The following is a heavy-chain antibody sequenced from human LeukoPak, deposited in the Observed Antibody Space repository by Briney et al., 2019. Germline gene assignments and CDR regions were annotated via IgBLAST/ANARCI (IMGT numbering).Heavy chain of an antibody. CDR3: ARIRFYYYMDV. CDR2: IYYSGST. J-gene: IGHJ6*03. D-gene: IGHD3-10*01. CDR1: GGSISSYY. V-gene: IGHV4-59*01. Sequence: SETLSLTCTVSGGSISSYYWNWIRQPPGKGLEWIGYIYYSGSTNYYPSLKSRVTISVDTSKNQFSLKLSSVTAADTAVYYCARIRFYYYMDVWGKGTTVTVSS.